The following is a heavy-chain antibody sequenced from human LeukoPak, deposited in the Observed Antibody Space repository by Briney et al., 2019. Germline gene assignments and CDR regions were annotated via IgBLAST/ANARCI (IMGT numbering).Heavy chain of an antibody. V-gene: IGHV1-18*01. Sequence: ASVKVSCKASGYTFASYGISWVRQAPGQGLEWMGWISAYNGNTNYAQKLQGRVTMTTDTSTSTAYMELRSLRSDYTAEYYCARWYSSGWYGFDPWGQGTLVTVSS. CDR3: ARWYSSGWYGFDP. D-gene: IGHD6-19*01. CDR1: GYTFASYG. J-gene: IGHJ5*02. CDR2: ISAYNGNT.